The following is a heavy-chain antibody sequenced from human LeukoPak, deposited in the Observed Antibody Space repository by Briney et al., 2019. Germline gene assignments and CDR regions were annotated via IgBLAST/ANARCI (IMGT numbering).Heavy chain of an antibody. CDR1: RYSISSSHH. J-gene: IGHJ4*02. CDR2: IYTSWSA. Sequence: KPSETLSLTCAVSRYSISSSHHVAWTPQPPGKGLEWIGSIYTSWSASHNPSLKRRVTISVDTSKNKFSLRVTSVTAADTAVYYCARVAYIFDYWGQGTLVTVSS. CDR3: ARVAYIFDY. D-gene: IGHD2-21*01. V-gene: IGHV4-38-2*01.